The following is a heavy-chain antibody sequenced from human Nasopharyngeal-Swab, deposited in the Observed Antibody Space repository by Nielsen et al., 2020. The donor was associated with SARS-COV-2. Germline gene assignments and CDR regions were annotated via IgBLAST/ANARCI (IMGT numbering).Heavy chain of an antibody. D-gene: IGHD3-22*01. CDR3: ARGSSVLPDY. CDR2: IWYDGSNK. CDR1: GFTFSSYG. J-gene: IGHJ4*02. Sequence: GESLQISCAASGFTFSSYGMHWVRQAPGKGLEWVAVIWYDGSNKYYADSVKGRFTISRDNSKNTLYLQMNSLRAEDTAVYYCARGSSVLPDYWGQGTLVTVSS. V-gene: IGHV3-33*01.